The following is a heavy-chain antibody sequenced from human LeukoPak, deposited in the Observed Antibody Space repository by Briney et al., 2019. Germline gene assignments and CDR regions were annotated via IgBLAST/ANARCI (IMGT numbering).Heavy chain of an antibody. D-gene: IGHD6-13*01. V-gene: IGHV4-34*01. J-gene: IGHJ4*02. CDR3: ARGAAAGTGADY. CDR2: INHSGST. CDR1: GGSFSGYY. Sequence: SETLSLTCAVYGGSFSGYYWSWIRQPPGKGLEWIGEINHSGSTNYNPSLKSRVTISVDTSKNQFSLKLSSVTAADTAVYYCARGAAAGTGADYWGQGTLVTVSS.